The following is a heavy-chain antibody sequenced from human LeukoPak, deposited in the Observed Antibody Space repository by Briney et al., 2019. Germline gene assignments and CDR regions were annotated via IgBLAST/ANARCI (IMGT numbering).Heavy chain of an antibody. CDR1: GGTFSSYA. CDR3: ARGCTPPRRDGYNPGAFDI. J-gene: IGHJ3*02. CDR2: IIPILGIA. Sequence: ASVKVSCKASGGTFSSYAISWVRQAPGQGLEWMGRIIPILGIANYAQKFQGRVTITADKSTSTAYMELSSLRSEDTAVYYCARGCTPPRRDGYNPGAFDIWGQGTMVTVSS. D-gene: IGHD5-24*01. V-gene: IGHV1-69*04.